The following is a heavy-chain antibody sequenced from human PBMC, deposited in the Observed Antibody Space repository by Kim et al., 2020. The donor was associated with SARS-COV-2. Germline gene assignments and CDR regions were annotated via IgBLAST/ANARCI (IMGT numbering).Heavy chain of an antibody. CDR2: T. D-gene: IGHD3-22*01. CDR3: ARDGVTMRFLR. Sequence: TYYNPSRKSRVTISVDTSKNQFSLKLSSVTAADTAVYYCARDGVTMRFLRWGQGTLVTVSS. V-gene: IGHV4-31*02. J-gene: IGHJ4*02.